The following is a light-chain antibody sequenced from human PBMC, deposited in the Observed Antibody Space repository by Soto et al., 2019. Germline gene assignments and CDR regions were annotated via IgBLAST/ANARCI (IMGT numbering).Light chain of an antibody. V-gene: IGLV2-14*01. Sequence: QSALTQPASVSGSPRQSITISCTGTSSDVGTYNCVSWYQQHPGKAPKLMISEVSNRPSGVSNRFSGSKSGNTASLTISGLQAEDEADYYCSSYTSSSTQVFGTGTKVTVL. CDR1: SSDVGTYNC. CDR3: SSYTSSSTQV. J-gene: IGLJ1*01. CDR2: EVS.